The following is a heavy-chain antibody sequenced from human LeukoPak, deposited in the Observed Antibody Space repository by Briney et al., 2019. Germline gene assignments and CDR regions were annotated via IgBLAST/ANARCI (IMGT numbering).Heavy chain of an antibody. J-gene: IGHJ6*03. CDR2: INHSGST. V-gene: IGHV4-34*01. CDR1: GGSFSGYY. CDR3: ARVYYYYMDV. Sequence: RSSETLSLTCAVYGGSFSGYYWSWVRQPPGKGLEWIGEINHSGSTNYNPSLKSRVTISVDTSKNQFSLKLSSVTAADTAVYYCARVYYYYMDVWGKGTTVTVSS.